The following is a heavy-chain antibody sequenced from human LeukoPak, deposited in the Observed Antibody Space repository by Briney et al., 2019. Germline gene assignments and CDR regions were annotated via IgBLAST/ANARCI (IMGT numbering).Heavy chain of an antibody. Sequence: SETLSLTCTVSGASIRGYYWSWIRQPPEKRLEWIGYVSYSGSTKYIPSLRSRLTLSVDTSKNQISLKLSSVTAADTAVYYCARDIDGGNYWYFDVWGRGTLVTVSS. CDR2: VSYSGST. D-gene: IGHD4-23*01. V-gene: IGHV4-59*01. J-gene: IGHJ2*01. CDR3: ARDIDGGNYWYFDV. CDR1: GASIRGYY.